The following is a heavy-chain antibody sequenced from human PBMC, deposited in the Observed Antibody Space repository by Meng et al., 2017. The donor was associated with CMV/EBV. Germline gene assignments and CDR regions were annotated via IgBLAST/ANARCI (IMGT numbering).Heavy chain of an antibody. J-gene: IGHJ4*02. Sequence: SGYTFTGYYMHWVRQAPGQGLKWMGWINPNSGGTNYAQKFQGRVTMTRDTSISTAYMELSRLRSDDTAVYYCARAHYDSSGYYDFDYWGQGTLVTVSS. CDR3: ARAHYDSSGYYDFDY. D-gene: IGHD3-22*01. CDR2: INPNSGGT. CDR1: GYTFTGYY. V-gene: IGHV1-2*02.